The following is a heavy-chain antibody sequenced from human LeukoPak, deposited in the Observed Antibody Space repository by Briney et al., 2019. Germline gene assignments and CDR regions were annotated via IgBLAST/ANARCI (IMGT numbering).Heavy chain of an antibody. Sequence: GGSLRLACAASGFTFSSYGMHWVRQAPGKGLEWVAFIRYDGSNKYYADSVKGRFTISRDNSKNTLYLQMNSLRAEDTAVYYCARDWGSGWAQLDYRGQGTLVTVSS. CDR3: ARDWGSGWAQLDY. CDR1: GFTFSSYG. CDR2: IRYDGSNK. V-gene: IGHV3-30*02. J-gene: IGHJ4*02. D-gene: IGHD6-19*01.